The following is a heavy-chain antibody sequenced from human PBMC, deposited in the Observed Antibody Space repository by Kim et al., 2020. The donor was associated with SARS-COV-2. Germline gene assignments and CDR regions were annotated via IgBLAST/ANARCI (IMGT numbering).Heavy chain of an antibody. V-gene: IGHV1-2*02. D-gene: IGHD6-19*01. CDR1: GYTFTGYY. CDR3: ARDDAAATGWAFDY. J-gene: IGHJ4*02. Sequence: ASVKVSCKTFGYTFTGYYIHWVRQAPGQGLEWMGWINLNTGDTRSAQKFQDRLTMTMDTSISTVYMEMSRLRSDDTATYYCARDDAAATGWAFDYWGQGTLVTVSS. CDR2: INLNTGDT.